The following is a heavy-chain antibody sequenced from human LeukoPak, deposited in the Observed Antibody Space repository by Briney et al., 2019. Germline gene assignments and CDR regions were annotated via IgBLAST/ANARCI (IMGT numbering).Heavy chain of an antibody. J-gene: IGHJ4*02. CDR2: ISGSGGST. Sequence: GGSLRLSCAASGFTFSSYAMSWVRQAPGKGLEWVSAISGSGGSTYYADSVKGRFTISRDNSKNTLYLQMNSLRAEDTAVYYCAKELGTTVTTANYFDYWGQGTLVTVSS. CDR1: GFTFSSYA. CDR3: AKELGTTVTTANYFDY. D-gene: IGHD4-17*01. V-gene: IGHV3-23*01.